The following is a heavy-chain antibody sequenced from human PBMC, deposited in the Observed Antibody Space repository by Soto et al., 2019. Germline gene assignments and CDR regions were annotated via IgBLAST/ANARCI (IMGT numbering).Heavy chain of an antibody. D-gene: IGHD3-9*01. J-gene: IGHJ4*02. CDR1: GVTLDIYT. CDR3: ARDREPDGIWTFDS. V-gene: IGHV3-53*01. Sequence: PGGCLGLSCAAFGVTLDIYTMGWARQAPGKGLEWVAESFSSGGTQYADSVKGRFTISRDNSRNMVFLQMNGLRVEDTVLYYCARDREPDGIWTFDSWGQGALVTVSS. CDR2: SFSSGGT.